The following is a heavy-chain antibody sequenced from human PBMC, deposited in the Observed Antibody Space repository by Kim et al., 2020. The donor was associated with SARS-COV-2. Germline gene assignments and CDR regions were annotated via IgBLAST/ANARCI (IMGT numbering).Heavy chain of an antibody. J-gene: IGHJ4*02. D-gene: IGHD5-12*01. Sequence: AQTFQAEVTSTQDNSTSTAYLELSSLRSEDTAVYYCARAGDGYDPGFDYWGQGTLVTVSS. CDR3: ARAGDGYDPGFDY. V-gene: IGHV1-69*04.